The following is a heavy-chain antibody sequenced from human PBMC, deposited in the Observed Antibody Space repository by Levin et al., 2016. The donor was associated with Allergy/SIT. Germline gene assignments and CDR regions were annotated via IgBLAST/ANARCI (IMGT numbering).Heavy chain of an antibody. J-gene: IGHJ5*02. V-gene: IGHV5-10-1*01. Sequence: VRQMPGKGLEWMGRIDPSDSYTNYSPSFQGHVTISADKSISTAYLQWSSLKASDTAMYYCARHRSSSWYGNWFDPWGQGTLVTVSS. CDR2: IDPSDSYT. D-gene: IGHD6-13*01. CDR3: ARHRSSSWYGNWFDP.